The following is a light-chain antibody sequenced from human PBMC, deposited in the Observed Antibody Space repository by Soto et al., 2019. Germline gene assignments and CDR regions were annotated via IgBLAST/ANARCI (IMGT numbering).Light chain of an antibody. Sequence: DIQMTQSPSSLSASVGDRFSITCQASHDIRNYLNWYQLKPGKAPKLLIYDASNLEPGVPSRFSASGSGTDFTLTIDSLQPEDFATYYCQQSYNSPFNFGPGTKVDIK. CDR3: QQSYNSPFN. J-gene: IGKJ3*01. CDR2: DAS. CDR1: HDIRNY. V-gene: IGKV1-33*01.